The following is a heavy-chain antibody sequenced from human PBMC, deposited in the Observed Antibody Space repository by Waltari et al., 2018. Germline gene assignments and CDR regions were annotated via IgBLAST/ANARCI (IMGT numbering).Heavy chain of an antibody. V-gene: IGHV3-30*02. CDR3: AKDGPVCGGASCSSFDR. Sequence: QVQLVESGGGVVQPGGSLRLSCAASGFIFSGYALHWVRQTPGKGLEWVACIWHDGSDKFYGDSVKGRFIISRDNSKNMVYLEMDSLRADDTAVYYCAKDGPVCGGASCSSFDRWGQGTLVTVSP. CDR2: IWHDGSDK. J-gene: IGHJ4*02. CDR1: GFIFSGYA. D-gene: IGHD2-2*01.